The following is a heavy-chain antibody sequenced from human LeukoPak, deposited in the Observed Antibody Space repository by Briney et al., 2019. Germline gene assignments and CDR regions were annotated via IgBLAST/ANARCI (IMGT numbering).Heavy chain of an antibody. CDR2: IHHSKGT. CDR1: GESISDYY. D-gene: IGHD3-10*01. V-gene: IGHV4-34*01. Sequence: PSETLSLTCAAYGESISDYYWTWIRQFPGKGLEWIGEIHHSKGTNYNPSLKSRLTMSVDRSKNQFSLKLSSVTAADTAIYYCVRATAAGSGRAFDYWAQGSLVPVSS. CDR3: VRATAAGSGRAFDY. J-gene: IGHJ4*02.